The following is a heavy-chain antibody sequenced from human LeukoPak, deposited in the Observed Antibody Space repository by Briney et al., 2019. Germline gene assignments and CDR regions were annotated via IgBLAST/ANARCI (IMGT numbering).Heavy chain of an antibody. CDR1: GYTFTSYG. J-gene: IGHJ4*02. Sequence: ASVKVPCKTSGYTFTSYGISWVRQAPGQRLEWMGWNSAYNGNTNYAQKLQGRVTMTTDTSTSTAYMELRSLRSDDTAVYYCARDHPNYYDSSGYFHFDFWGQGTLVTVSS. CDR3: ARDHPNYYDSSGYFHFDF. V-gene: IGHV1-18*01. D-gene: IGHD3-22*01. CDR2: NSAYNGNT.